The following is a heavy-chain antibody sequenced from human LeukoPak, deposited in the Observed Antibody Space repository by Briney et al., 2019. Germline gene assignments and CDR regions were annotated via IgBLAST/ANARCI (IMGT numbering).Heavy chain of an antibody. V-gene: IGHV1-24*01. Sequence: GASVKVSCKVSGYTLTELSMHWVRQAPGKGLEWMGGFDPEDGETIYAQKFQGRVTMTEDTSTDTAYMELRSLRSDDTAVYYCASWRSWQQWLAPEGMDVWGQGTTVTVSS. D-gene: IGHD6-19*01. CDR3: ASWRSWQQWLAPEGMDV. CDR1: GYTLTELS. J-gene: IGHJ6*02. CDR2: FDPEDGET.